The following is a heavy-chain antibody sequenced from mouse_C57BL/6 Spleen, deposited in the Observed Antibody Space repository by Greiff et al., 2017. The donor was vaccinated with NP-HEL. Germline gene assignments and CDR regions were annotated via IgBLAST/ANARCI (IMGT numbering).Heavy chain of an antibody. CDR1: GYTFTSYW. Sequence: QVQLQQPGAELVQPGASVKMSCKASGYTFTSYWLTWVQPRPGQGLEWIGDIYPGSGSTNYNEKFKSKATLTVDTSSSTAYMQLSSLTSEDSAVYYCARCPYYGSSYEDAMDYWGQGTSVTVSS. CDR3: ARCPYYGSSYEDAMDY. CDR2: IYPGSGST. D-gene: IGHD1-1*01. J-gene: IGHJ4*01. V-gene: IGHV1-55*01.